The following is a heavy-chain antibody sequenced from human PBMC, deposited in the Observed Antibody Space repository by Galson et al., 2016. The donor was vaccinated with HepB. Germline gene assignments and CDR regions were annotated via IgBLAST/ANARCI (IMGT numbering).Heavy chain of an antibody. J-gene: IGHJ6*02. Sequence: PALVKPTQTLTLTCTFSGFSLSTSGMRVIWIRQPPGKALEWLSLIDGGGDKYYSISLKTRLTISKDTSKNQVVLTMTNMDPADTGTYYCARIRYTNTWYSYYYEMDVWGQGTAVTVSS. CDR1: GFSLSTSGMR. CDR3: ARIRYTNTWYSYYYEMDV. CDR2: IDGGGDK. V-gene: IGHV2-70*01. D-gene: IGHD6-13*01.